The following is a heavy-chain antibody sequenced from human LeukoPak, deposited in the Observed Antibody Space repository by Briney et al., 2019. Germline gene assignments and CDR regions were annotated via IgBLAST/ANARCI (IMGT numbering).Heavy chain of an antibody. Sequence: GRSLRLSCAASGFTFKNYGMHWVRQAPGKGLEWVAFTRNVGNTIYYADSVKGRFTISRDDSKNTLYLQMNSLRPEDTAVYYCAKDSSGSDPFDYWGQGTLVTLSS. CDR3: AKDSSGSDPFDY. V-gene: IGHV3-30*02. CDR2: TRNVGNTI. CDR1: GFTFKNYG. J-gene: IGHJ4*02. D-gene: IGHD1-26*01.